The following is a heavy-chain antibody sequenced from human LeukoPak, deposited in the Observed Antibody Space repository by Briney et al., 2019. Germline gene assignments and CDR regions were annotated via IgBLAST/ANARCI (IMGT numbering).Heavy chain of an antibody. J-gene: IGHJ4*02. CDR1: GFAFSFYA. V-gene: IGHV3-23*01. Sequence: GGSLRLSCAASGFAFSFYAMSWLRQPPGKGLEWVSTINANSGTTSYAASVRGRFTISRDNAKNSLYLQMNSLRAEDTAVYYCAREDGYSSSWYSDYWGQGTLVTVSS. D-gene: IGHD6-13*01. CDR3: AREDGYSSSWYSDY. CDR2: INANSGTT.